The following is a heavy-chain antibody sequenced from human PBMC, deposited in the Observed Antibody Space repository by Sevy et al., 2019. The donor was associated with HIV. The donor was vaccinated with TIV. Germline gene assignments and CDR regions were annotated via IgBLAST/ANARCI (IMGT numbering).Heavy chain of an antibody. CDR3: AKDRVPSGYDILTGYYYYYGMDV. J-gene: IGHJ6*02. V-gene: IGHV3-43D*04. Sequence: GGSLRLSCAASGFTFSSYAMSWVRQAPGKGLEWVSLISWDGGSTYYADSVKGRFTISRDNSKNSLYLQMNSLRAEDTALYYCAKDRVPSGYDILTGYYYYYGMDVWGQGTTVTASS. D-gene: IGHD3-9*01. CDR2: ISWDGGST. CDR1: GFTFSSYA.